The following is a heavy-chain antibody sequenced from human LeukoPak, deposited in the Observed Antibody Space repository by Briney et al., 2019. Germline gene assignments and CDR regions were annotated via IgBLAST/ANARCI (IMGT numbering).Heavy chain of an antibody. V-gene: IGHV3-9*01. CDR2: ITWNSGST. CDR1: GFSFDDYA. Sequence: GGSLRLSCAASGFSFDDYAMHWVRQAPGKGLEWVSGITWNSGSTGYADSVKGRFTISRDNAKNTLYLQMNSLRAEDTAVYYCAKDLRSDGMDVWGQGTTVTVSS. CDR3: AKDLRSDGMDV. J-gene: IGHJ6*02.